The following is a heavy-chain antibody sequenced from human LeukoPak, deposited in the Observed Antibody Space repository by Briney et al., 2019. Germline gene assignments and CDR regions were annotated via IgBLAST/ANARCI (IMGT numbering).Heavy chain of an antibody. J-gene: IGHJ6*02. V-gene: IGHV3-74*01. D-gene: IGHD6-19*01. CDR3: AKDPRSIAVAGYYYYGMDV. CDR2: INGDESST. Sequence: GGSLRLSCAASAFTFNTYWMHWVRQVPGRGLEWVSRINGDESSTNYADSVKGRFTISRDNAKDTLYLQMNSLRAEDTAVYYCAKDPRSIAVAGYYYYGMDVWGQGTTVTVSS. CDR1: AFTFNTYW.